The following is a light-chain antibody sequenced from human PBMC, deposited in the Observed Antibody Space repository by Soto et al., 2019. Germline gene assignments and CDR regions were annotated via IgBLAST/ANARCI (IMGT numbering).Light chain of an antibody. Sequence: IQVTQSNSSLSASLRYRVSITGRASQDISNFLAWYQQKPGKAPKLLIYGASALRGGVPSRFSGSGSGTDFTLTISSLEPEDFAVYYCQQRSRWVTFGQGRRLEI. CDR2: GAS. J-gene: IGKJ5*01. CDR3: QQRSRWVT. CDR1: QDISNF. V-gene: IGKV1-9*01.